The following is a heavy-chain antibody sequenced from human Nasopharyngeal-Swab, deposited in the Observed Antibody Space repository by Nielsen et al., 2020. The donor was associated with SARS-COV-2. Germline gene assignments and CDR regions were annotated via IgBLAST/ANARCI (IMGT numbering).Heavy chain of an antibody. V-gene: IGHV3-30-3*01. CDR3: AREDYGEVFDS. D-gene: IGHD4-17*01. J-gene: IGHJ4*02. CDR2: ISYEDSDG. CDR1: GINFDRYA. Sequence: SCAGSGINFDRYARHGVSQARGKRLEWVAVISYEDSDGDYADSVKGRFTISRDNSRNTVYLQMDSLRTEDTAVYYCAREDYGEVFDSWGQGTLVTVSS.